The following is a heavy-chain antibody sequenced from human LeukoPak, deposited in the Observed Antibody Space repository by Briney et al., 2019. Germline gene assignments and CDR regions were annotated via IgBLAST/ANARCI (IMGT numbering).Heavy chain of an antibody. V-gene: IGHV3-9*01. CDR2: ISWNSGSI. J-gene: IGHJ4*02. CDR1: GFTFDDYA. Sequence: PGGSLRLSCAASGFTFDDYAMHWVRQAPGKGLEWVSGISWNSGSIGYADSVKSRFTISRDNAKNSLYLQMNSLRAEDTALYYCAKDKTSWFEEYYFDYWGQGTLVTVSS. D-gene: IGHD3-10*01. CDR3: AKDKTSWFEEYYFDY.